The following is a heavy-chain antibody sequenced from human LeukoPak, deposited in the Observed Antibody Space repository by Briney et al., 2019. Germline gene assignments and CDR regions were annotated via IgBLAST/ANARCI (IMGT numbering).Heavy chain of an antibody. CDR1: GGSISSYF. J-gene: IGHJ6*02. CDR2: NYTSGIT. Sequence: SETLSLTCTVSGGSISSYFWSWIRQPAGKGLEWIGRNYTSGITNYNPSLKSRVTMSVDTSKNQFSLKLSSVTAADTAVYYCARDLGPDCSSTRCYALDVWGQGTTVTVSS. V-gene: IGHV4-4*07. CDR3: ARDLGPDCSSTRCYALDV. D-gene: IGHD2-2*01.